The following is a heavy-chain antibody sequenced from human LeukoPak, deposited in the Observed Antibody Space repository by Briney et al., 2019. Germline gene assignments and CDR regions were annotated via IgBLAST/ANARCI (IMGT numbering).Heavy chain of an antibody. J-gene: IGHJ4*02. CDR1: GGSISSYY. CDR2: IYYSGST. Sequence: SETLSLTCTVSGGSISSYYWSWIRQPPGEGLEWIGYIYYSGSTNYNPSLKSRVTISVDTSKNQFSLKLSSVTAADTAVYYCARGPPPDFDYWGRGTLVTVSS. V-gene: IGHV4-59*01. CDR3: ARGPPPDFDY.